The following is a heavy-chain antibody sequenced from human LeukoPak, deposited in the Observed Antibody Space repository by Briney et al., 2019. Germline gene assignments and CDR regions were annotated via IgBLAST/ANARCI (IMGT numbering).Heavy chain of an antibody. J-gene: IGHJ4*02. CDR1: GFTFSSYS. V-gene: IGHV3-21*01. CDR3: ARDGQLGDFDY. Sequence: GGSLRLSCAASGFTFSSYSMNWVRQAPGKGLEWVSSISSSSSYVYYADSVKGRFTISRDNAKNSLYLQMNSLRAEDTAVYYCARDGQLGDFDYWGQGTLVTVSS. CDR2: ISSSSSYV. D-gene: IGHD6-13*01.